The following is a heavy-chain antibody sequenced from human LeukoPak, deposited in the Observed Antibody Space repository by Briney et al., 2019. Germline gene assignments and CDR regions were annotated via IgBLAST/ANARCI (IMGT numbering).Heavy chain of an antibody. V-gene: IGHV3-23*01. CDR3: ARHDSFIPY. Sequence: GGSLRLSCAAAGFTFNYYAMTWVRQARGKGLEWVSRISDNDGSTNYTDSVKGRFTLSRDNSKNMVFLQMTNLRAEDTAVYFCARHDSFIPYWGQGTLVTVSS. CDR1: GFTFNYYA. D-gene: IGHD5-18*01. J-gene: IGHJ4*02. CDR2: ISDNDGST.